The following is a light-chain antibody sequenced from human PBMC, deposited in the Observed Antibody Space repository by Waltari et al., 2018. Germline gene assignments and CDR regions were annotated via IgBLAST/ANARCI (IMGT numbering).Light chain of an antibody. CDR1: QGISNA. CDR3: KQRNSYPFT. CDR2: AGS. Sequence: AIQMTQSPSSLSASLGDKVTITCRAGQGISNALAWYQQKPGKAHKLLIYAGSRMQRGGPSRFSGSGSGTDFSSTISRLQPEDCAVYYGKQRNSYPFTFGPGTNLDIK. J-gene: IGKJ3*01. V-gene: IGKV1-13*02.